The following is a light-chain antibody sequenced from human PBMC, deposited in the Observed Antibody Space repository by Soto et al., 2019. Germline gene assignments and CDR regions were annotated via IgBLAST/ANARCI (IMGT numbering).Light chain of an antibody. V-gene: IGKV1-39*01. CDR3: QQSYDTPWT. CDR1: QYISSY. Sequence: DIQMTQSPSSLSASVGDRVTITCRASQYISSYLNWYRAKPGKAPKLLIYDASNLQSGVPSRFSGSGSGTDFTLTISTLQPEDFATYYCQQSYDTPWTFGQGTKVDIK. CDR2: DAS. J-gene: IGKJ1*01.